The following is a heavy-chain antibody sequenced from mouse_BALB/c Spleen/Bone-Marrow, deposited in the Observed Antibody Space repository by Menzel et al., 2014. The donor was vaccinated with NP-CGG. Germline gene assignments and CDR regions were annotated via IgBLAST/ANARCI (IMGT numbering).Heavy chain of an antibody. CDR3: ARGTTVVSFYAMDY. V-gene: IGHV14-3*02. Sequence: EVQHQLSGEEPEKPGASVKLSCTASGSNIKDTYMHWEKQRPEQGLERIGRVDPANGYTKFDPKLQHQATITADTSSNTALLQLSHLTSEDTFVYSCARGTTVVSFYAMDYWGHGTSVTIAP. CDR1: GSNIKDTY. CDR2: VDPANGYT. D-gene: IGHD1-1*01. J-gene: IGHJ4*01.